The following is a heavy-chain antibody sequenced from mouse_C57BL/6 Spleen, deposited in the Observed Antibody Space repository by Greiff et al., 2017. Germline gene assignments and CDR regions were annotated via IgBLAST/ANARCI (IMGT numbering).Heavy chain of an antibody. J-gene: IGHJ2*01. CDR2: ISYDGSN. V-gene: IGHV3-6*01. D-gene: IGHD1-1*01. CDR3: ARGYGFDY. CDR1: GYSITSGYY. Sequence: EVQLVESGPGLVKPSQSLSLTCSVTGYSITSGYYWNWIRQFPGNKREWMGYISYDGSNNYNPSLKNRISITRDTSKNQFFLKLNSVTTEDTATYYCARGYGFDYWGQGTTLTVSS.